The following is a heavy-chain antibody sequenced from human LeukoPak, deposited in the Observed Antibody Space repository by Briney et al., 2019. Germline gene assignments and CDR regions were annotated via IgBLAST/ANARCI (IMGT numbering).Heavy chain of an antibody. Sequence: GGSLRLSCAASGFTFSDYYMSWIRQAPGKGLEWVSYISGSGSTIYYADSVQGRFTISRDNSENTLYLQMNNLRAEDTAVYYCAKDRSYYDSTGYRYFDYWGQGTLVTVSS. CDR3: AKDRSYYDSTGYRYFDY. J-gene: IGHJ4*02. V-gene: IGHV3-11*04. CDR1: GFTFSDYY. D-gene: IGHD3-22*01. CDR2: ISGSGSTI.